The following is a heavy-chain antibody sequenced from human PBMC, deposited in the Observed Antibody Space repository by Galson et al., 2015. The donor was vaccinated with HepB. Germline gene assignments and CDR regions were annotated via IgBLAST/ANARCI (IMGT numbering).Heavy chain of an antibody. CDR1: GYTFSNYG. J-gene: IGHJ4*02. Sequence: SVKVSCKASGYTFSNYGISWVRQAPGQGLEWMGWITTYNGHTNYAQKLQGRVTMTTDTSTSTAYMDLRSLRSDDTAVYYCARLPLHQESYLFDYWGQGTLVTVSS. CDR3: ARLPLHQESYLFDY. CDR2: ITTYNGHT. D-gene: IGHD2-2*01. V-gene: IGHV1-18*04.